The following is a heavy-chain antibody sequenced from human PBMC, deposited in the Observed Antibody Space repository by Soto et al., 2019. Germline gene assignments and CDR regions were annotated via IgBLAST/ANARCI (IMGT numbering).Heavy chain of an antibody. J-gene: IGHJ6*03. D-gene: IGHD3-3*01. Sequence: EVQLVESGGGLVQPGGSLRLSCAASGFSFSSYSMNWVRQAPGKGLEWVSYISSGSSTNYNADSVKGRFTISRDNAKNSLYLQMNSLRAEDTAVYYCAREVTIFGVVGGYMDIWGKGTTVTVSS. CDR2: ISSGSSTN. CDR1: GFSFSSYS. V-gene: IGHV3-48*01. CDR3: AREVTIFGVVGGYMDI.